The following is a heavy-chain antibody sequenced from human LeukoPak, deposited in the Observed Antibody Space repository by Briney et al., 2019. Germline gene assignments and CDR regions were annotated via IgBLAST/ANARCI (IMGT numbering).Heavy chain of an antibody. CDR3: ARGIAAAGTPGTPHFDY. J-gene: IGHJ4*02. V-gene: IGHV1-46*01. CDR2: INPSGGST. CDR1: GYTFTSYY. D-gene: IGHD6-13*01. Sequence: GASVKVSCKASGYTFTSYYMHWVRQAPGQGLEGMGIINPSGGSTSYAQKFQGRVTMTRDMSTSTVYMELSSLRSEDTAVYYCARGIAAAGTPGTPHFDYWGQGTLVTVSS.